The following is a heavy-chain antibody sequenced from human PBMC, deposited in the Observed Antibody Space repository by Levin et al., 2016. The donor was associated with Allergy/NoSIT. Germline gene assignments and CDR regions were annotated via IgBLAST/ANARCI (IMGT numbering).Heavy chain of an antibody. CDR2: IYYSGST. Sequence: SETLSLTCTVSGGSISSGDYYWSWIRQPPGKGLEWIGYIYYSGSTYYNPSLKSRVTISVDTSKNQFSLKLSSVTAADTAVYYCARGVLGYCSSTSCQSNYYYYMDVWGKGTTVTVSS. CDR3: ARGVLGYCSSTSCQSNYYYYMDV. V-gene: IGHV4-30-4*01. D-gene: IGHD2-2*01. J-gene: IGHJ6*03. CDR1: GGSISSGDYY.